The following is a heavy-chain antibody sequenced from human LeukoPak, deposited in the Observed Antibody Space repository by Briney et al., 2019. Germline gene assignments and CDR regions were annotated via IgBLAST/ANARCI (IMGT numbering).Heavy chain of an antibody. CDR3: ARGQTYYYDSSGYDFDY. V-gene: IGHV3-33*01. CDR1: GFTFSTYG. J-gene: IGHJ4*02. Sequence: GGSLRLSCAASGFTFSTYGMHWVRQAPGKGLEWVAVIWNDGNNKYYADPVKGRFTISRDNSKNTLYLQMNSLRAEDTAVYYCARGQTYYYDSSGYDFDYWGQGTLVTVSS. D-gene: IGHD3-22*01. CDR2: IWNDGNNK.